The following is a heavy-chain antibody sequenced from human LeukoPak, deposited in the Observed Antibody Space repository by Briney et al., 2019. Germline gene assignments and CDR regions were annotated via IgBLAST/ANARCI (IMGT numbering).Heavy chain of an antibody. D-gene: IGHD3-16*01. CDR2: IFHGGST. J-gene: IGHJ3*01. Sequence: SETLSLTCTVSGGSISSSSYYWAWIRLPPGKGLEWIVSIFHGGSTSYNPSLKSRVATSVDTSKNQFSLKLSSVTAADTAVYYSARRPPGGAFDVWGQGTMVTVSS. CDR3: ARRPPGGAFDV. V-gene: IGHV4-39*01. CDR1: GGSISSSSYY.